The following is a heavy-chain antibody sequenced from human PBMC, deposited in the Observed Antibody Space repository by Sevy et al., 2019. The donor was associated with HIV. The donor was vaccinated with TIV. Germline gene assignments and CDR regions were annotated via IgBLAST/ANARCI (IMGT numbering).Heavy chain of an antibody. Sequence: GGSLRLSCAASGLTFSSYEMNWVRQAPGKGLEWVAYVSNSGTTMSYSDSVQVQVTISSDNAGNSLYLQMKSLSSEDTAGYYCARDLPPSATAVAHFECWGQGTLVTVSS. CDR1: GLTFSSYE. CDR3: ARDLPPSATAVAHFEC. J-gene: IGHJ4*02. D-gene: IGHD4-17*01. CDR2: VSNSGTTM. V-gene: IGHV3-48*03.